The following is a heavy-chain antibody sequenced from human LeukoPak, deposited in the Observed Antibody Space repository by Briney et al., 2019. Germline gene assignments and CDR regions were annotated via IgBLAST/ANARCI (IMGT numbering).Heavy chain of an antibody. CDR3: AKDESSSWYWGDY. Sequence: GGSLRLSCAASGFTFSSYGMHWVRQAPGKGLEWVAVISYDGSNKYYADSVKGRFTISRDNSKNTLYLQMNSLRAEDTAVYYCAKDESSSWYWGDYWGQGTLVTVSS. V-gene: IGHV3-30*18. J-gene: IGHJ4*02. CDR1: GFTFSSYG. CDR2: ISYDGSNK. D-gene: IGHD6-13*01.